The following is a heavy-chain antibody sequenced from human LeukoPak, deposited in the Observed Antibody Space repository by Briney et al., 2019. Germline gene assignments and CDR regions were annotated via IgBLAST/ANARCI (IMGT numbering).Heavy chain of an antibody. J-gene: IGHJ2*01. V-gene: IGHV3-23*01. CDR1: GFTFSSYA. D-gene: IGHD3-22*01. CDR3: AKDPYYYDSSGYYYRYFDL. Sequence: GGSLRLSCAASGFTFSSYAMSWVRQAPGKGREGVSAISGSGGSTYYADSVKGRFTISRDNSKNTLYLQMNSLRAEDTAVYYCAKDPYYYDSSGYYYRYFDLWGRGTLVTVSS. CDR2: ISGSGGST.